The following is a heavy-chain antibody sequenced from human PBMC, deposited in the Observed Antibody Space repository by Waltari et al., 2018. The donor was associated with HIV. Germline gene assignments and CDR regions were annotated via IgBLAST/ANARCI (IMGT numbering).Heavy chain of an antibody. V-gene: IGHV4-31*01. CDR1: GGSISSGGYS. J-gene: IGHJ5*02. Sequence: QVQLQESGPGLVKPSQTLSLTCIVSGGSISSGGYSWSWIPQHPGKGLAWIGYIYYSGSTYYNPARKILVTISIDTSKNQFSLKLSSVTAADTAVYYCAREGAQGSARIKGKSYNWFDPWGQGTLVTVSS. CDR2: IYYSGST. CDR3: AREGAQGSARIKGKSYNWFDP. D-gene: IGHD5-18*01.